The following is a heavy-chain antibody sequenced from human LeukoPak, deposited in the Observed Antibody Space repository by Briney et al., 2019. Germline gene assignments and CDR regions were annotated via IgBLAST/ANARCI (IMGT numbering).Heavy chain of an antibody. D-gene: IGHD6-13*01. CDR1: GYTFTSYG. CDR2: ISAYNGNT. V-gene: IGHV1-18*01. J-gene: IGHJ6*02. CDR3: AGSWGSSWYIGYYYGMDV. Sequence: GASVKVSCKASGYTFTSYGISWVRQAPGQGLEWMGWISAYNGNTNYAQKLQGRVTMTTDTSTSTAYMELRSLRSDDTAVYYCAGSWGSSWYIGYYYGMDVWGQGTTVTVSS.